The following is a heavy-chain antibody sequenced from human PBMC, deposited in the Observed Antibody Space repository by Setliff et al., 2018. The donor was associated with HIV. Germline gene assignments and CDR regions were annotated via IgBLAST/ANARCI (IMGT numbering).Heavy chain of an antibody. D-gene: IGHD3-22*01. Sequence: GGSLRLSCAVSGFTFSTYGMHWVRQAPGKGLEWVTFIEHDGSKKFYADSVKGRFTISRDNSKNTLYLQMSILRAEDTAVYYCVKVRDSSGYSPFDYWGQGTLVTVSS. CDR3: VKVRDSSGYSPFDY. CDR2: IEHDGSKK. CDR1: GFTFSTYG. V-gene: IGHV3-30*02. J-gene: IGHJ4*02.